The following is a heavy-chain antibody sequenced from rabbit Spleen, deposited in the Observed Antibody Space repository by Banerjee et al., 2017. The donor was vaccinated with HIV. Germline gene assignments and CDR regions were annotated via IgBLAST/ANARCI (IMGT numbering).Heavy chain of an antibody. CDR1: GFSFSSSYY. CDR2: IYTGSSGST. J-gene: IGHJ4*01. D-gene: IGHD5-1*01. V-gene: IGHV1S45*01. CDR3: ARSGDGYYNALDL. Sequence: QEQLVEYGGDLVQPEGSLTLTCTASGFSFSSSYYMCWVRQAPGKGLEWIACIYTGSSGSTYYASWAKGRFTISKTSSTTVTLQLTSLTAADTATYFCARSGDGYYNALDLWGPGTLVTVS.